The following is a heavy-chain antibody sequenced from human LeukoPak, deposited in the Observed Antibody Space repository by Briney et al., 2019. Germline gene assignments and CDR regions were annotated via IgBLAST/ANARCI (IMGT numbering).Heavy chain of an antibody. V-gene: IGHV1-2*02. D-gene: IGHD4-17*01. J-gene: IGHJ6*03. CDR3: ARVSYGDYVHYYYYYMDV. CDR2: INPNSGDT. CDR1: GYTFTGYY. Sequence: GASVKVSCKTSGYTFTGYYLHWVRQAPGQGPEWMGWINPNSGDTNYAQKFQGRVTMTRDTSISTAYMELSSLRSEDTAVYYCARVSYGDYVHYYYYYMDVWGKGTTVTVSS.